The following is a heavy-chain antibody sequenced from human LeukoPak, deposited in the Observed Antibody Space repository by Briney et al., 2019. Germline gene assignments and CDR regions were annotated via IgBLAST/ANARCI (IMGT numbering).Heavy chain of an antibody. J-gene: IGHJ5*02. CDR2: MNPNSGNT. D-gene: IGHD2-2*01. CDR1: GYTFTSYD. CDR3: ARGAVPAAGDWFDP. Sequence: ASVKVSSKASGYTFTSYDINWVRQATGQGLEWMGWMNPNSGNTGYAQKFQGRVTITRNTPISTAYMELSSLRSEDTAVYYCARGAVPAAGDWFDPWGQGTLVTVSS. V-gene: IGHV1-8*03.